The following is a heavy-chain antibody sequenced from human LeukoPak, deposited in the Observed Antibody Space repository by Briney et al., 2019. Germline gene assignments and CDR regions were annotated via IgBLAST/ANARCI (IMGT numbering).Heavy chain of an antibody. CDR3: ARPAGSGDYFDY. CDR2: IYYSGST. CDR1: DDSIGNYY. Sequence: PSETLSLTCTVSDDSIGNYYWSWIRQSPGKGLEWIGYIYYSGSTNYNPSLKSRVTISVDTSKNQFSLKLSSVTAADTAVYYCARPAGSGDYFDYWGQGTLVTVSS. D-gene: IGHD3-3*01. V-gene: IGHV4-59*01. J-gene: IGHJ4*02.